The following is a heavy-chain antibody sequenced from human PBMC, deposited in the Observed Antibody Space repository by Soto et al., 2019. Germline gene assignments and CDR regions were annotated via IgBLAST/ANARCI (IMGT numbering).Heavy chain of an antibody. J-gene: IGHJ4*02. V-gene: IGHV4-59*12. Sequence: QVQLQESGPGLVKPSETLSLTCTVSGASISRDHWNWIRQPPGKGLEWVGEYSGTTNYNPSLRSRATISVDTSNTQSPLKLSSVTAADPAVYFCATYTTGGGGRGYWGQGTLVTVSS. CDR1: GASISRDH. CDR3: ATYTTGGGGRGY. CDR2: YSGTT. D-gene: IGHD3-16*01.